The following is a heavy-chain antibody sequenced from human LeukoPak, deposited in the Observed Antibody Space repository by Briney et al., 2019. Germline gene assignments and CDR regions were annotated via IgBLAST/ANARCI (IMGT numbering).Heavy chain of an antibody. D-gene: IGHD2-15*01. V-gene: IGHV1-2*02. CDR2: INPDSGGT. CDR3: VREYCSGGACYFDY. Sequence: ASVKVSCKTSGYSFTGCYMHWVRQAPGQGHEWMGWINPDSGGTDYAQKFQGRVTMTRDTSISTAYMDLSRLRSGDTAVYYCVREYCSGGACYFDYWGQGTLVTVSS. J-gene: IGHJ4*02. CDR1: GYSFTGCY.